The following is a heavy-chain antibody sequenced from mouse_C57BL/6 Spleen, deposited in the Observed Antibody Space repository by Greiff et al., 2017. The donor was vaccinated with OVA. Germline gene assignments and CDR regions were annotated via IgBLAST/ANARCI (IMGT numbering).Heavy chain of an antibody. CDR1: GYTFTDYY. CDR3: AKAYGSSFAY. Sequence: VQLQQSGPELVKPGASVKISCKASGYTFTDYYMNWVKQSHGKSLEWIGDINPNNGGTSYNQKFKGKATLTVDKSSSTAYMELRSLTSEDSAVYYCAKAYGSSFAYWGQGTTLTVSS. J-gene: IGHJ2*01. CDR2: INPNNGGT. D-gene: IGHD1-1*01. V-gene: IGHV1-26*01.